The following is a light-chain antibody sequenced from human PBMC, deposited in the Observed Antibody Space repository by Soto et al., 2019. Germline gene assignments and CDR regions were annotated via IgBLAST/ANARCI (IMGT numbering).Light chain of an antibody. CDR1: QSVTSNY. Sequence: EIVLTQSPGTLSLSPGESAALSCRASQSVTSNYLVWYRQKPGQPPRLLIYAISSRAAGIPDRFSGSGSGTDFTLTITRLEPEDSAVYYCQQHSNSPWTFGQGTRVEI. CDR2: AIS. CDR3: QQHSNSPWT. J-gene: IGKJ1*01. V-gene: IGKV3-20*01.